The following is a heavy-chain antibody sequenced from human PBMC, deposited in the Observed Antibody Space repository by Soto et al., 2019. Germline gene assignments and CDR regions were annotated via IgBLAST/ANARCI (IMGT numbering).Heavy chain of an antibody. CDR1: GFTFSWYT. V-gene: IGHV3-21*01. D-gene: IGHD3-22*01. CDR2: ISSSSTYI. J-gene: IGHJ4*02. CDR3: APFLFDSLDS. Sequence: EVQLVASGGGLVKPGGSLRLSCAGSGFTFSWYTMNWVRQAPGKGLEWVSSISSSSTYIYYADSVKGRFAISRDNAKNSLYLQMNSLRAEDTAVYYCAPFLFDSLDSWGQGTLVTVST.